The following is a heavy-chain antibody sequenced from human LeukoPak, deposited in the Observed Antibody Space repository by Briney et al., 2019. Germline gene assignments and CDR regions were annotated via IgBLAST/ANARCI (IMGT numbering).Heavy chain of an antibody. V-gene: IGHV3-21*01. CDR3: AKVNGDYALDAFDI. CDR2: ISSSSSYI. D-gene: IGHD4-17*01. J-gene: IGHJ3*02. Sequence: PGGSLRLSCAASGFTLSSYSMNWVRQAPGKGLEWVSSISSSSSYIYYADSVKGRFTISRDNAKNSLYLQMNSLRAEDTAVYYCAKVNGDYALDAFDIWGQGTMVTVSS. CDR1: GFTLSSYS.